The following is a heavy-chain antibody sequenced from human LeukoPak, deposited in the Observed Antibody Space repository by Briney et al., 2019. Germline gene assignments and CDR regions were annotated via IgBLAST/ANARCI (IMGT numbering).Heavy chain of an antibody. CDR3: AKVRQWLIDLDY. V-gene: IGHV3-23*01. D-gene: IGHD5-12*01. J-gene: IGHJ4*02. CDR1: GFTFSIVW. Sequence: GGSLRLSCAASGFTFSIVWMSWVRQAPGKGLEWVSAISGRADNTYYADSVKGRFTISRDNSKNTLYLQMNSLRAEDTAVYYCAKVRQWLIDLDYWGQGTLVAVSS. CDR2: ISGRADNT.